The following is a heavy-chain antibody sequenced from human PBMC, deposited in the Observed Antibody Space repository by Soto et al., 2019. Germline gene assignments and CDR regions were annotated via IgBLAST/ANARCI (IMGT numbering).Heavy chain of an antibody. V-gene: IGHV3-7*01. CDR3: ARVPEYSSGWYYFDY. CDR2: IKQDGSEK. Sequence: GGSLRLSCAASGFTFSSYAMSWVRQAPGKGLEWVANIKQDGSEKYYVDSVKGRFTISRDNAKNSLYLQMNSLRAEDTVVYYCARVPEYSSGWYYFDYWGQGTLVTVSS. J-gene: IGHJ4*02. D-gene: IGHD6-19*01. CDR1: GFTFSSYA.